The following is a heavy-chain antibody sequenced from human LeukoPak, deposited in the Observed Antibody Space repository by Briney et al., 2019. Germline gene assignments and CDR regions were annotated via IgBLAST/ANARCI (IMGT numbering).Heavy chain of an antibody. CDR2: IIPILGIA. CDR1: GGTFSSYA. V-gene: IGHV1-69*04. Sequence: WASVKVSCKASGGTFSSYAISWVRQAPGQGLEWMGRIIPILGIANYAQKFQGRVTITADKSTSTAYMELSSLRSEDTAVYYCARSHYGGNFDYWGQGTLVTVSS. J-gene: IGHJ4*02. CDR3: ARSHYGGNFDY. D-gene: IGHD4-23*01.